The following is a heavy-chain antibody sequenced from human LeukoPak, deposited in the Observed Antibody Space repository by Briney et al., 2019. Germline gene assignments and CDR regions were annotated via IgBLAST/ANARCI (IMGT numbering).Heavy chain of an antibody. CDR1: GESFSGYY. D-gene: IGHD3-22*01. CDR2: INHSGTT. CDR3: ARGSSGYYRTRYYFDY. J-gene: IGHJ4*02. V-gene: IGHV4-34*01. Sequence: PSETLSLTCAVYGESFSGYYWSWIRQPPGKGLEWIGEINHSGTTNYNPSLESRVTILADTSKNQFSLKVRFLTAADTAVYYCARGSSGYYRTRYYFDYWGQGTLVTVSS.